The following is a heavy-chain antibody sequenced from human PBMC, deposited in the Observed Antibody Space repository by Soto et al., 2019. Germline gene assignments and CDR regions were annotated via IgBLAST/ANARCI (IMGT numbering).Heavy chain of an antibody. CDR2: SRNKANSYST. CDR1: GFTFSDHY. CDR3: ARLSVSYTRGLDY. J-gene: IGHJ4*02. V-gene: IGHV3-72*01. Sequence: EVQLVESGGGLVQPGGSLRLSCAASGFTFSDHYMDWVRQAPGKGPEWVGRSRNKANSYSTEYAASVKGRFTSSRDESKNSLYLQMNSLKTEDTAVYYCARLSVSYTRGLDYWGQGTLVTVSS. D-gene: IGHD1-26*01.